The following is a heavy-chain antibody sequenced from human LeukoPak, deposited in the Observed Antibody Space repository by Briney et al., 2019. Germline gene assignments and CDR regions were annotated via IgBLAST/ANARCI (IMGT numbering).Heavy chain of an antibody. V-gene: IGHV1-18*01. J-gene: IGHJ4*02. Sequence: GASVKVSCKASGYTFTSYDINWVRQAPGQGLEWMGWISTFNANTNYAQKLQGRVTMTTDTSTSTAYMELRSLRSDDTAVYYCARALGTTIFEVLDYWGQGTLVTVSS. CDR2: ISTFNANT. D-gene: IGHD3-3*01. CDR3: ARALGTTIFEVLDY. CDR1: GYTFTSYD.